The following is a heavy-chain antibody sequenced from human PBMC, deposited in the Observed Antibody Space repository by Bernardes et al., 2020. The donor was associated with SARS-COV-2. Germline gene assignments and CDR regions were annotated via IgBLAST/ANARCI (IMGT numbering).Heavy chain of an antibody. CDR1: GGSMRNYY. D-gene: IGHD2-21*01. CDR2: IYHTGSA. Sequence: SATLSLTCTVSGGSMRNYYWNWIRQPPGKGLEWIGYIYHTGSANYNASLRSRVTVSLDTSKNQFSLKLTSVTAADTAVYYCARVGQAADKLWAFDIWGQGTMVTVSS. J-gene: IGHJ3*02. CDR3: ARVGQAADKLWAFDI. V-gene: IGHV4-59*13.